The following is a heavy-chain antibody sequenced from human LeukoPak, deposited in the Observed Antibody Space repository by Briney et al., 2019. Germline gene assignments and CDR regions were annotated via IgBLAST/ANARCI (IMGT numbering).Heavy chain of an antibody. CDR3: ARDSYGAYDNYYFDY. CDR2: IKHDGTEK. V-gene: IGHV3-7*04. J-gene: IGHJ4*02. CDR1: GFTFSRFW. D-gene: IGHD4/OR15-4a*01. Sequence: GGSLILSCAASGFTFSRFWMSWVRQAPGKGLEWVANIKHDGTEKYYVDSVKGRFTISRDNADNSLYLQISSLRAEDTAVYYCARDSYGAYDNYYFDYWGQGSLVTVSS.